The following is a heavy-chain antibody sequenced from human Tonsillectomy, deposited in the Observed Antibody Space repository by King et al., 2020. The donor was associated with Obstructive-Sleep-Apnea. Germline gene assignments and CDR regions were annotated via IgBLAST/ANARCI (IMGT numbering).Heavy chain of an antibody. Sequence: VQLVESGGGVVQPGRSLRLSCAASGFTFNSYGMHWVRQAPGKGLEWLAVISYDGSNKNYADSVKGRFTISRDNSKNTLYLKMNSLRAEDTAMYYCAKTEAIISAVSTDPIAWGQGTLLTVSS. CDR1: GFTFNSYG. J-gene: IGHJ5*02. CDR3: AKTEAIISAVSTDPIA. D-gene: IGHD1-1*01. CDR2: ISYDGSNK. V-gene: IGHV3-30*18.